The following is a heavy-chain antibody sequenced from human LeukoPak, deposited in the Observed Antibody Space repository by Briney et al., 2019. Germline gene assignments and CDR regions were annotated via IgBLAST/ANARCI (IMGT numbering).Heavy chain of an antibody. CDR1: GFTFSSCW. D-gene: IGHD3-22*01. Sequence: PGGSLRLFCAASGFTFSSCWMSWVRQAPGKGLEWVANIKQDGSENYYVDSVKGRFTISRDNAKNSLYLQMNSLRAEDTAVYYCATSLTTASDTSDYGAFDVWGQGKMVTVSS. CDR3: ATSLTTASDTSDYGAFDV. CDR2: IKQDGSEN. V-gene: IGHV3-7*05. J-gene: IGHJ3*01.